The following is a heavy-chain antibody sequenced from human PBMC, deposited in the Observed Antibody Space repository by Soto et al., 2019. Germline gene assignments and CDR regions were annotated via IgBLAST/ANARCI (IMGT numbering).Heavy chain of an antibody. CDR2: ISNDGSDT. J-gene: IGHJ4*01. CDR1: GLPFGDNW. CDR3: ARDSYSSTTH. Sequence: GGSLRLSCAASGLPFGDNWMHWVRQAPGKGLVWVSRISNDGSDTTYADSVRGRFTVSRDNAKNTLYLQMNSLRAEDTAVYYCARDSYSSTTHWGHGTLVTVSS. V-gene: IGHV3-74*01. D-gene: IGHD4-4*01.